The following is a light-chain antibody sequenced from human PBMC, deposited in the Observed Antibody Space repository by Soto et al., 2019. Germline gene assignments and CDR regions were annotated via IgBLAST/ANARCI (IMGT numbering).Light chain of an antibody. CDR3: QQYGNYRT. CDR2: GAS. V-gene: IGKV3-20*01. Sequence: EIVLTQSPGTLSLSPGERATLSCRASQSVSSTYLAWYQQKPGQAPRLLIYGASSRATVIPDRFSGSGSGTDLTLTISKLEPEDSAVYYCQQYGNYRTFGQGTKVEIK. J-gene: IGKJ1*01. CDR1: QSVSSTY.